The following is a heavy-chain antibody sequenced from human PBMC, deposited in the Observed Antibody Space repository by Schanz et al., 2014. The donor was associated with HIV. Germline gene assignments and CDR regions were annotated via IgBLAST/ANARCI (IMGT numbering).Heavy chain of an antibody. CDR3: VRDRVGASARYVAFDI. CDR2: ISGSGDNT. CDR1: GFIFNSYA. D-gene: IGHD1-26*01. J-gene: IGHJ3*02. Sequence: EVQLLDSGGGLVQPGGSLRLSCAASGFIFNSYAMSWVRQAPGKGLDRVSTISGSGDNTFYADSVKGRFTISRDSSKNTLYLQMNGLRAEDTAVYYCVRDRVGASARYVAFDIWGHGTMVTVSS. V-gene: IGHV3-23*01.